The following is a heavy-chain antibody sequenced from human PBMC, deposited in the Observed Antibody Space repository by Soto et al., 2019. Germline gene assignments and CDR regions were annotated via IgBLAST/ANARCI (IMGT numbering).Heavy chain of an antibody. V-gene: IGHV4-61*01. D-gene: IGHD6-13*01. CDR1: GVSVNTGSYY. CDR3: ARAVLQGNPPYYGMDV. J-gene: IGHJ6*02. CDR2: IYYSGST. Sequence: SETLSLTCTVSGVSVNTGSYYWSWIRQRPGKGLEWIGYIYYSGSTNYNPSLKSRVTISVDTSKNQFSLNVNSVTAADTAVCYCARAVLQGNPPYYGMDVWGQGTTVTVSS.